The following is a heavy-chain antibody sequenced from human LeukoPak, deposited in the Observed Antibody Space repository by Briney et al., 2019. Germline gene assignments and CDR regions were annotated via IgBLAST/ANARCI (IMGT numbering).Heavy chain of an antibody. CDR1: GYTFTSYG. V-gene: IGHV1-18*01. CDR3: ARGTPKDLVVAASNFQH. Sequence: ASVKVSCKASGYTFTSYGISWVRQAPGQGLEWMGWISAYNGNTNYAQKLQGRVTMTTDTSTSTAYMELRSLRSDDTAVYYCARGTPKDLVVAASNFQHWGQGTLVTVSS. D-gene: IGHD2-15*01. CDR2: ISAYNGNT. J-gene: IGHJ1*01.